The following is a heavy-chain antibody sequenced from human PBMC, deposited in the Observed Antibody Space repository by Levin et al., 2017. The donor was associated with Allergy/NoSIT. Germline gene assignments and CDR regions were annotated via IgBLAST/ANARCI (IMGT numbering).Heavy chain of an antibody. D-gene: IGHD3-3*01. CDR1: GFTFSSYG. CDR3: AKRGITIFGQHYYYYGMDV. J-gene: IGHJ6*02. Sequence: GGSLRLSCAASGFTFSSYGMHWVRQAPGKGLEWVAVISYDGSNKYYADSVKGRFTISRDNSKNTLYLQMNSLRAEDTAVYYCAKRGITIFGQHYYYYGMDVWGQGTTVTVSS. V-gene: IGHV3-30*18. CDR2: ISYDGSNK.